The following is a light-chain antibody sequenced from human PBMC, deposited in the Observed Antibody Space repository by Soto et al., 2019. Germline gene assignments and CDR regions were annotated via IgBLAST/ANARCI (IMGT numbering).Light chain of an antibody. CDR3: CSYAGSYTL. V-gene: IGLV2-11*01. Sequence: QSVLTQPRSVSGSPGQSVTISCTGTSSDVGGYNYVSWYQQHPGKAHKLMIYDVSKRPSGVPDRFSGSRSGNTASLTISGLQAEDEADYYCCSYAGSYTLFGTGTKVTVL. J-gene: IGLJ1*01. CDR2: DVS. CDR1: SSDVGGYNY.